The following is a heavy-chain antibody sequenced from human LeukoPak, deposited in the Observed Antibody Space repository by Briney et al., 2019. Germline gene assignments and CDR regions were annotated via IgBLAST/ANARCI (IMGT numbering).Heavy chain of an antibody. Sequence: ASVKVSCKASGYTFTSFGISWVRQAPGQGLEWMGWISAYNGNTNYAQKLQGRVTMTTDTSTSTAYMELRSLRSDDTAVYHCARDLASMGVIFFDYWGQGTLVTVSS. J-gene: IGHJ4*02. CDR3: ARDLASMGVIFFDY. CDR2: ISAYNGNT. CDR1: GYTFTSFG. D-gene: IGHD3-16*02. V-gene: IGHV1-18*01.